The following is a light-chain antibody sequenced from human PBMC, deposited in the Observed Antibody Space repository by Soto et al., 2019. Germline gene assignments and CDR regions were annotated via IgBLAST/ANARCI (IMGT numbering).Light chain of an antibody. J-gene: IGKJ5*01. V-gene: IGKV1-8*01. CDR1: QGISSN. Sequence: AIRMTQSPSSLSASTGDRVTITCRASQGISSNLAWYQQKPGKAPKLLIYAASTLQGGVPSRFSGSGSGTDFTLTISCLQSEDFATYYCQQYYSYPPTFGQGTRLEIK. CDR2: AAS. CDR3: QQYYSYPPT.